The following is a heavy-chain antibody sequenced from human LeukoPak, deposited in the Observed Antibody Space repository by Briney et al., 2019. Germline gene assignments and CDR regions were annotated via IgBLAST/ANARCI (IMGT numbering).Heavy chain of an antibody. J-gene: IGHJ2*01. D-gene: IGHD6-13*01. Sequence: PSETLSLTCTVSGGSISSSSHYWAWIRQPPGKGLEWIANIYYSGSTYYNPSLKSRVTISVDTSKNQFSLKLSSVTAADTAVYYCARDSSSWFYWYFDLWGRGTLVTVSS. CDR2: IYYSGST. V-gene: IGHV4-39*07. CDR3: ARDSSSWFYWYFDL. CDR1: GGSISSSSHY.